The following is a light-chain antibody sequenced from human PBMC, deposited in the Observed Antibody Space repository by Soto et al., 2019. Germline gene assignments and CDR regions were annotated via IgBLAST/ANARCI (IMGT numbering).Light chain of an antibody. J-gene: IGLJ3*02. Sequence: QLVLTQSSSASASLGSSVKLTCTLSSGHSSYIIAWHQQQPGKAPRYLMKLEGSGSYNKGSGVPDRFSGSSSGADRYLTISNLQFEDEADYYCETWDSNTHVFGGGTKVTFL. CDR3: ETWDSNTHV. CDR2: LEGSGSY. V-gene: IGLV4-60*02. CDR1: SGHSSYI.